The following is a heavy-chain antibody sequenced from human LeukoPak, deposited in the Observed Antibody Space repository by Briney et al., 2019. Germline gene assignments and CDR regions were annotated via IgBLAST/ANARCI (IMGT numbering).Heavy chain of an antibody. Sequence: GGSLRLSCAASGFTFSNAWMSWVRQAPGKGLEWVSSISSSSYIYYADSVKGRFTISRDNAKNSLYLQMNSLRAEDTAVYYCARESAPENDAFDIWGQGTMVTVSS. J-gene: IGHJ3*02. CDR2: ISSSSYI. CDR3: ARESAPENDAFDI. V-gene: IGHV3-69-1*01. CDR1: GFTFSNAW.